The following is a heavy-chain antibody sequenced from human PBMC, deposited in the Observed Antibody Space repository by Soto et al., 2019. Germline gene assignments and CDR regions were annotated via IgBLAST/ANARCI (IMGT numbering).Heavy chain of an antibody. CDR1: GGSISSSSYY. CDR3: ASINYYYYMDV. V-gene: IGHV4-39*01. CDR2: IYYSGST. J-gene: IGHJ6*03. Sequence: SETLSPTCTVSGGSISSSSYYWGWIRQPPGKGLEWIGSIYYSGSTYYNPSLKSRVTISVDTSKNQFSLKLSSVTAADTAVYYCASINYYYYMDVWGKGTTVTVSS.